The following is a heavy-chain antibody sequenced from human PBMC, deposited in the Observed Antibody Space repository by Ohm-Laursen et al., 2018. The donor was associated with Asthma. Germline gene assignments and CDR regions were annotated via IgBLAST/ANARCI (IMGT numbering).Heavy chain of an antibody. CDR2: ISYDGSNK. V-gene: IGHV3-30-3*01. CDR3: ARDRDDSSGYYGYYYGMDV. D-gene: IGHD3-22*01. CDR1: GFTFSSYA. J-gene: IGHJ6*02. Sequence: RSLRLSCAASGFTFSSYAMHWVRQAPGKGLEWVAVISYDGSNKYYADSVKGRFTISRDNSKNTLYLQMNSLRAEDTAVYYCARDRDDSSGYYGYYYGMDVWGQGTTVTVSS.